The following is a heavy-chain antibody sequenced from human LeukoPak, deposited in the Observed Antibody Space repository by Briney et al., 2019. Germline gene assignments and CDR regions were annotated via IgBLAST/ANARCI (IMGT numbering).Heavy chain of an antibody. CDR1: GFPFNFG. J-gene: IGHJ3*02. CDR2: IRAEGSEK. Sequence: RGSLRLSCAHSGFPFNFGMSWVRQAPGKGLEWVAHIRAEGSEKYYVDSVKGRFTLSRDNGKNSQYLEMNSVRAEDTAVYYWARVQSQKQLWFLPAAFDIWGQGTMVTVSS. D-gene: IGHD5-18*01. CDR3: ARVQSQKQLWFLPAAFDI. V-gene: IGHV3-7*01.